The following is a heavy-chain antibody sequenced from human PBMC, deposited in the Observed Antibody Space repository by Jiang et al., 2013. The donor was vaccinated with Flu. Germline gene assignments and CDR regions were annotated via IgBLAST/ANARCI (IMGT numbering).Heavy chain of an antibody. V-gene: IGHV1-58*01. D-gene: IGHD6-25*01. Sequence: SGAEVKQPGTSVKVSCKASGLTFSNTAVQWVRQARGQQLEWIGWIIVGSGRTNSAQRFQERVTFTRDMSSNTAYMELSSLRSDDTAMYYCAAELYSSGCCKFDYWGQGTLVTVSP. CDR2: IIVGSGRT. J-gene: IGHJ4*02. CDR1: GLTFSNTA. CDR3: AAELYSSGCCKFDY.